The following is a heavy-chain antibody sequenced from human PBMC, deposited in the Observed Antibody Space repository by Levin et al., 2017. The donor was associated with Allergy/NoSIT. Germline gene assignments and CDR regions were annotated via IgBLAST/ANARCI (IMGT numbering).Heavy chain of an antibody. J-gene: IGHJ4*02. CDR2: ICPDDSDT. CDR3: ARQAQVAGPGIDY. D-gene: IGHD6-19*01. V-gene: IGHV5-51*01. Sequence: PGESLKISCQGSGYSFTKYWIGWVRQMPGKGLEWMGIICPDDSDTRYAPSFEGQVTISADKSINTAYLQWSSLKATDTAIYYCARQAQVAGPGIDYWGQGTLVTVSS. CDR1: GYSFTKYW.